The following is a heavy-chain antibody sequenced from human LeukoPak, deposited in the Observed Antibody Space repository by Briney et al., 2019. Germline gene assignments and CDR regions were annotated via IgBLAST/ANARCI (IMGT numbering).Heavy chain of an antibody. J-gene: IGHJ3*01. CDR1: GFTFSDHF. Sequence: GGSLRLSCAASGFTFSDHFMTWIRRAPGKGLEWISYISGSGATYYADSVKGRFTISRDNAQNSLWLQMSSLRAEDTAVYYCARDPMYNGGNSGAFDFWGQGTLVTVSS. CDR2: ISGSGAT. D-gene: IGHD4-23*01. V-gene: IGHV3-11*01. CDR3: ARDPMYNGGNSGAFDF.